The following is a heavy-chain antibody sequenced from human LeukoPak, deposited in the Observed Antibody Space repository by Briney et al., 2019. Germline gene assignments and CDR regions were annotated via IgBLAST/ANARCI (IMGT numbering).Heavy chain of an antibody. J-gene: IGHJ4*02. V-gene: IGHV3-74*01. CDR2: INSDGSST. CDR1: GFTFSTYW. D-gene: IGHD2-2*02. Sequence: PGGSLRLSCAASGFTFSTYWMHWVRQAPGKGLVWVSRINSDGSSTTYADSVKGRFTISRDNSKNTLYLQMNSLRAEDTAVYYCANGREIVVPAAIGYWGQGTLVTVSS. CDR3: ANGREIVVPAAIGY.